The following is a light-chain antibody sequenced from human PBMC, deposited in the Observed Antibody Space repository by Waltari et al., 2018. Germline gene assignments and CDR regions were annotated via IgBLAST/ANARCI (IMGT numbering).Light chain of an antibody. Sequence: EIVLTQSPGTLSLSPGERATLSCRASQSVTSNYLAWYQPKPGQAPRLLVYRAPSRFTGIPDRFSGSGSGTEFSLTISRVEPEDFAVYYCQQLGSSPWTFGQGTRIEIK. V-gene: IGKV3-20*01. CDR3: QQLGSSPWT. CDR2: RAP. CDR1: QSVTSNY. J-gene: IGKJ1*01.